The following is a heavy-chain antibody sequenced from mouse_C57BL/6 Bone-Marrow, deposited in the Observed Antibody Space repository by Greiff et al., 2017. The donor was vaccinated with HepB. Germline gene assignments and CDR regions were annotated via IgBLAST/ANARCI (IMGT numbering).Heavy chain of an antibody. J-gene: IGHJ3*01. Sequence: EVQVVESGGGLVQPGGSLKLSCAASGFTFSDYYMYWVRQTPEKRLEWVAYISNGGGSTYYPDTVKGRFTISRDNAKNTLYLQMSRLKSEDTAMYYCARQGYYPFAYWGQGTLVTVSA. V-gene: IGHV5-12*01. D-gene: IGHD1-1*01. CDR1: GFTFSDYY. CDR3: ARQGYYPFAY. CDR2: ISNGGGST.